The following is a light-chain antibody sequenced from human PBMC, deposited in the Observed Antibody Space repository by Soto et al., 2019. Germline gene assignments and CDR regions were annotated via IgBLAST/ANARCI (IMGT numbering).Light chain of an antibody. Sequence: QSVLTQPPSVSGAPGQRVTISCTGSRSNIGAGYDIHWYQQLPGTAPKLLIYGNSDRPSGVPDRFSGSKSDTSASLAITGLQPEDEADYYCQSYDSSLNGVVFGGGTKLTVL. CDR3: QSYDSSLNGVV. CDR1: RSNIGAGYD. CDR2: GNS. J-gene: IGLJ2*01. V-gene: IGLV1-40*01.